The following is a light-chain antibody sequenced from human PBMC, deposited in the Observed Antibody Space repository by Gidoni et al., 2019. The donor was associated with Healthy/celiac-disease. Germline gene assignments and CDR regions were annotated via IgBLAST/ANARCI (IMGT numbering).Light chain of an antibody. CDR2: WAS. J-gene: IGKJ5*01. V-gene: IGKV4-1*01. CDR1: QSILYSSNNKNY. CDR3: QQYYGTPIT. Sequence: DIVMTQSPDSLAVSLGERATINCKSSQSILYSSNNKNYLAWYQQKPGQPPKLLINWASTRESGVPDRFSGRGSGTDFTLTISSLQAEDVAVYYCQQYYGTPITFGQGTRLEIK.